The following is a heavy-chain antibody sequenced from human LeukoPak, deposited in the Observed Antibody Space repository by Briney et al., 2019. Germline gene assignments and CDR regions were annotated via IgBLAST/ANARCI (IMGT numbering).Heavy chain of an antibody. J-gene: IGHJ5*02. CDR3: ARRLTQYDCFDP. CDR2: TYYRSKWYN. D-gene: IGHD2-2*01. V-gene: IGHV6-1*01. Sequence: SQTLSLTCAISGDSVSSNSAAWNWIRHSPSRGLEWLGRTYYRSKWYNDYAVSVRGRITVNPDTSKNQFSLHLNSVTPEDTAVYYCARRLTQYDCFDPWGQGILVTVSS. CDR1: GDSVSSNSAA.